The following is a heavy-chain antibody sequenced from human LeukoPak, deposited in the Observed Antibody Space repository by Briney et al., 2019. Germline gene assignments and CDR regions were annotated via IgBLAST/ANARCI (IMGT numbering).Heavy chain of an antibody. CDR1: GGSISSSSYY. J-gene: IGHJ3*02. CDR2: IYYSGST. Sequence: KPSETLSLTCTVSGGSISSSSYYWGWIRQPPGKGLEWIGSIYYSGSTYYNPSLKSRVTISVDTSKNQFSLKLSSVTAADTAVYYCARDQHRGAFDIWGQGTMVTVSS. D-gene: IGHD6-13*01. V-gene: IGHV4-39*02. CDR3: ARDQHRGAFDI.